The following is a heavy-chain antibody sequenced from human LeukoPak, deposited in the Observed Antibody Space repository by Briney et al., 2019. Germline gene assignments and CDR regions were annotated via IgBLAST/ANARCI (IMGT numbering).Heavy chain of an antibody. CDR2: ISGSGGST. CDR1: GFTFSSYA. V-gene: IGHV3-23*01. J-gene: IGHJ3*02. D-gene: IGHD3-10*01. CDR3: AKHWWFGELPDAFDI. Sequence: PGGSLRLSCAPSGFTFSSYAMSWVRHAPGKGLEWVSAISGSGGSTYYADSVKGRFTISRDNSKNTLYLQMNSLRAEETSVYYCAKHWWFGELPDAFDIWGQGTMVTVSS.